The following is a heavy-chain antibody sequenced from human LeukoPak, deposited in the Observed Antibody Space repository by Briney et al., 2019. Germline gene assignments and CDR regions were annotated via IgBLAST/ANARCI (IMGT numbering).Heavy chain of an antibody. D-gene: IGHD1-1*01. J-gene: IGHJ4*02. V-gene: IGHV3-53*01. Sequence: PGGSLRLSCAASGFSVTRNYVSWVRQAPGKGLEWVSLMCSGGGTSYADSVKGRFTISRDTSKNTLYLQMSSLRAEDTALYYCARYDNGKDYFDYWGQGTLVTVSS. CDR2: MCSGGGT. CDR3: ARYDNGKDYFDY. CDR1: GFSVTRNY.